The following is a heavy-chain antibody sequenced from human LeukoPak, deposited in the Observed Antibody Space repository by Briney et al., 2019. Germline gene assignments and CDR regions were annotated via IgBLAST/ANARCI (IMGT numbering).Heavy chain of an antibody. Sequence: GGSLRLSCAASGFTFSSYAMSWARQAPGKGLEWVSAISGSGGXTYYADSVKGRFTISRDNSKNSLYLQMNSLRAEDTAVYYCARXXXGXYSRVDYWGQGALVTVSS. D-gene: IGHD6-13*01. CDR1: GFTFSSYA. CDR3: ARXXXGXYSRVDY. CDR2: ISGSGGXT. J-gene: IGHJ4*02. V-gene: IGHV3-23*01.